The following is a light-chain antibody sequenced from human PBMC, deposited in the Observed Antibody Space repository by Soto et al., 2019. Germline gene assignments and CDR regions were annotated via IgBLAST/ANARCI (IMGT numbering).Light chain of an antibody. Sequence: QSALTQPRSVSGSPGQSVTISCTGTSSDVGAYKYVSWYQHHPGKAPKLMIYDVSKRPSGVPDRFSGSKSGNTASLTISGLQAEDEADYYCCSFAGTYTWVFGGGTKLTVL. J-gene: IGLJ3*02. CDR1: SSDVGAYKY. CDR3: CSFAGTYTWV. V-gene: IGLV2-11*01. CDR2: DVS.